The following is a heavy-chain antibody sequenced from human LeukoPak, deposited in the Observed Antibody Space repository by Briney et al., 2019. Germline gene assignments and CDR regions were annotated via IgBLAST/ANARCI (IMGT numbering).Heavy chain of an antibody. J-gene: IGHJ6*03. Sequence: ASVKVSCKASGYTFTSYGISWVRQAPGQGLEWMGWISAYNGNTNYAQKLQGRVTMTTDTSTSTAYMELSSLRSEDTAVYYCAWSKIAVANYYYMDVWGKGTTVTISS. CDR3: AWSKIAVANYYYMDV. D-gene: IGHD6-19*01. V-gene: IGHV1-18*01. CDR1: GYTFTSYG. CDR2: ISAYNGNT.